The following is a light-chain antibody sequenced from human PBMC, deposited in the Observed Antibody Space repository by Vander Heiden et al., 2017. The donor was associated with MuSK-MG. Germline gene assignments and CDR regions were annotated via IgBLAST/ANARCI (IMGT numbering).Light chain of an antibody. CDR3: STLDISGHDLV. J-gene: IGLJ3*02. CDR1: CLRKYY. CDR2: GKN. Sequence: SSELTQDPAVSVALGQRVTITCQGDCLRKYYATWYQPKPGQASILVIYGKNQPPSGISAQFSPSSAAKRASLPITGAQAEEEAEYYCSTLDISGHDLVVGGGIKLT. V-gene: IGLV3-19*01.